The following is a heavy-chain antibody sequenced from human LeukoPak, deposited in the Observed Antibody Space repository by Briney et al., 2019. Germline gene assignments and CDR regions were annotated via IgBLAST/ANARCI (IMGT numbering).Heavy chain of an antibody. V-gene: IGHV4-38-2*02. Sequence: SETLSLTCNVSGFSLTIGYFWGWIRQPPGKGLEWIGSIYYSGSTYYNPSLKSRVTISVDTSKNQFSLKLSSVTAADTAVYYCASRSTYYYGSGSYFWSYWGQGTLVTVSS. CDR2: IYYSGST. J-gene: IGHJ4*02. CDR1: GFSLTIGYF. CDR3: ASRSTYYYGSGSYFWSY. D-gene: IGHD3-10*01.